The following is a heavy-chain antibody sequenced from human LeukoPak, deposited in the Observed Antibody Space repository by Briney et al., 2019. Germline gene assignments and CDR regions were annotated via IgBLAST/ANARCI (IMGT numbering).Heavy chain of an antibody. CDR1: PDSIKSLSHY. J-gene: IGHJ5*02. CDR3: ARQYFVATRLLWFDT. V-gene: IGHV4-39*01. Sequence: PSETLSLTCIVSPDSIKSLSHYWGWIRQPPGKGLEWVGSIYYGGSTYYNPSPKSRLTMSVDTSNNQFSLNLTSVTAADTAVYYCARQYFVATRLLWFDTWGQGALVTVSS. CDR2: IYYGGST. D-gene: IGHD5-12*01.